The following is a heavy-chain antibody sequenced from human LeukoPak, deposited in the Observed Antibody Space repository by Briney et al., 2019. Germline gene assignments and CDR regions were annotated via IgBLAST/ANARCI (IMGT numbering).Heavy chain of an antibody. CDR2: INPSGGST. D-gene: IGHD5-18*01. V-gene: IGHV1-46*01. Sequence: ASVKVSCKASGGTFTSYYMHWVRQAPGQGLEWMGIINPSGGSTSYAQKFLGRVTMTGDMSTSTVYMELSSLRSEDTAVYYCARDQEGDSYGPFDYWGQGTLVTVSS. CDR3: ARDQEGDSYGPFDY. J-gene: IGHJ4*02. CDR1: GGTFTSYY.